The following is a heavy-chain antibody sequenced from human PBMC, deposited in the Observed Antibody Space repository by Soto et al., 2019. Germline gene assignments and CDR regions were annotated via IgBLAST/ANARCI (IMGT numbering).Heavy chain of an antibody. CDR3: ARRCSGSYYDY. J-gene: IGHJ4*02. V-gene: IGHV3-23*01. D-gene: IGHD1-26*01. CDR2: ISGSGGST. Sequence: RGSLRLSCAASGFTFSSYAMWWVLQAPEKGLEWVSAISGSGGSTYYADSVKARLTISRDNSKNTLYLQMNSLRAEDTAVYYCARRCSGSYYDYWGQGTLVTVSS. CDR1: GFTFSSYA.